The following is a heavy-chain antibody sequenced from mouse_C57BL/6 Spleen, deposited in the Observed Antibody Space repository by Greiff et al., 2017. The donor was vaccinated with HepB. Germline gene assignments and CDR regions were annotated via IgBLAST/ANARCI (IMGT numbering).Heavy chain of an antibody. CDR1: GYTFTSYG. D-gene: IGHD1-1*01. J-gene: IGHJ2*01. CDR2: IYPRSGNT. CDR3: ARDYGSSYNDY. Sequence: VKLQQSGAELARPGASVKLSCKASGYTFTSYGISWVKQRTGQGLEWIGEIYPRSGNTYYNEKFKGKATLTADKSSSTAYMELRSLTSEDSAVYFCARDYGSSYNDYWGQGTTLTVSS. V-gene: IGHV1-81*01.